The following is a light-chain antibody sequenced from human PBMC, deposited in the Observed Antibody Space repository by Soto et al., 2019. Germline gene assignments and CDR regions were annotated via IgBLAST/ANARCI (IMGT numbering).Light chain of an antibody. CDR1: SSNIGAGFD. CDR2: AND. J-gene: IGLJ2*01. Sequence: QSVLTQPPSVSGAPGQRLPISCAGTSSNIGAGFDVHWYQQLPGTAPKLLIYANDDRPSGVPERFSGSTAGTSASLAITGLQSEDAADYYCQSYDNSLLAYVFGGGTKVTVL. CDR3: QSYDNSLLAYV. V-gene: IGLV1-40*01.